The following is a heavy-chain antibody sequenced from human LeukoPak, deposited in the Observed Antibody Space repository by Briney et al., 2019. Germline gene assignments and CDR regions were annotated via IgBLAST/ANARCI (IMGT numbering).Heavy chain of an antibody. D-gene: IGHD5-18*01. V-gene: IGHV1-18*01. J-gene: IGHJ3*02. CDR2: ISAYNGNT. CDR1: GCTFTSYG. Sequence: GASVKVSCKASGCTFTSYGISWVRQAPGQGLEWMGWISAYNGNTNYAQKLQGRVTMTTDTSTSTAYMELRSLRSEDTAVYYCARAPTDTAMYRPPVFVPHNAFDIWGQGTMVTVSS. CDR3: ARAPTDTAMYRPPVFVPHNAFDI.